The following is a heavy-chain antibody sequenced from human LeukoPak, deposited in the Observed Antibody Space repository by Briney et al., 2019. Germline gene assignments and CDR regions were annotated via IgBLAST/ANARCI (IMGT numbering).Heavy chain of an antibody. CDR3: ARARYYDSPGY. CDR1: GFTFSSYW. V-gene: IGHV3-74*01. D-gene: IGHD3-22*01. CDR2: VNSDGSTT. Sequence: GGSLRLSCAASGFTFSSYWMHWVRQAPGKGLVWVSRVNSDGSTTNYADSVKGRFTISRDNAKNTLYMQMNSLRAEDTAVYYCARARYYDSPGYWGQGTLVTVSS. J-gene: IGHJ4*02.